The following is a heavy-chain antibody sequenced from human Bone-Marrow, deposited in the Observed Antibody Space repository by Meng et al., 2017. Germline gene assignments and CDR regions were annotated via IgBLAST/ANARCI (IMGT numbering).Heavy chain of an antibody. J-gene: IGHJ4*02. CDR1: GFTFSSYW. CDR3: ASSPLLSYNY. Sequence: EVRLVASGGGFFLPGGLLSLSCAASGFTFSSYWMPWVRQAPGKGLVWVSRINSDGSSTSYADSVKGRFTISRDNAKNTLYLQMNSLRAEDTAVYYCASSPLLSYNYWGQGTLVTVSS. D-gene: IGHD1-26*01. CDR2: INSDGSST. V-gene: IGHV3-74*01.